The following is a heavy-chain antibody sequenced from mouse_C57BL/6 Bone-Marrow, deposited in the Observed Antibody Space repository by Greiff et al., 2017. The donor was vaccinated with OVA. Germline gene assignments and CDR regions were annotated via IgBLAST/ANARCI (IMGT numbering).Heavy chain of an antibody. V-gene: IGHV10-1*01. D-gene: IGHD2-2*01. J-gene: IGHJ4*01. Sequence: EVKLMESGGGLVQPKGSLKLSCAASGFSFNTYAMNWVRQAPGKGLEWVARIRSKSNNYATYYADSVKDRFTISRDDSESMLYLQMNNLKTEDTAMYYCVRRGVTTRERDYYAMDYWGQGTSVTVSS. CDR2: IRSKSNNYAT. CDR1: GFSFNTYA. CDR3: VRRGVTTRERDYYAMDY.